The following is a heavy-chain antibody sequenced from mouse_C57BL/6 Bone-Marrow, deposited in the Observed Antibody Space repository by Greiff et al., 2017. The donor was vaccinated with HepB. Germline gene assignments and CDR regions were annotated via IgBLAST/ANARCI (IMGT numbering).Heavy chain of an antibody. CDR2: IYPGNSDT. J-gene: IGHJ3*01. Sequence: VQLQQSGTVLARPRASVKMSCKTSGYTFTSYWMHWVKQRPGQGLEWIGAIYPGNSDTSYNQKFKGKAKLTAVTSASTAYMELSSLTNEDSAVYYCTRYYYGSSYGFAYWGQGTLVTVSA. D-gene: IGHD1-1*01. V-gene: IGHV1-5*01. CDR3: TRYYYGSSYGFAY. CDR1: GYTFTSYW.